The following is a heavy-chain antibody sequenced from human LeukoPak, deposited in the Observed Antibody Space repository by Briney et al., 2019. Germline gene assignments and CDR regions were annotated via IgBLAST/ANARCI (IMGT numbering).Heavy chain of an antibody. V-gene: IGHV4-39*01. CDR2: IYFSGNT. D-gene: IGHD4/OR15-4a*01. CDR3: ARRHTNDYGQPYFDY. Sequence: SGTLSLTCAVSGGSISSSGYYWGWIRQPPGKGLEWIGSIYFSGNTYYNPSLKSRVTISVDTSKNQFSLKLSSVTAADTALYFCARRHTNDYGQPYFDYWGQGTLVTVSS. J-gene: IGHJ4*02. CDR1: GGSISSSGYY.